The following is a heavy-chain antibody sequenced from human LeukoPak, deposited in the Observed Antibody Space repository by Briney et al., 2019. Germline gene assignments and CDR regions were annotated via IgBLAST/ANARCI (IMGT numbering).Heavy chain of an antibody. Sequence: PSQTLSLTCIVSGGSISSGGYYWSWIRQPPGKGLECIGYINPSGSTSYNPSLKSRVTISLDTSKNQFSLKLSSVTAADTAVYYCARAHYDFWSGYPFDYWGQGTLVTVSS. V-gene: IGHV4-30-2*01. CDR2: INPSGST. D-gene: IGHD3-3*01. CDR1: GGSISSGGYY. CDR3: ARAHYDFWSGYPFDY. J-gene: IGHJ4*02.